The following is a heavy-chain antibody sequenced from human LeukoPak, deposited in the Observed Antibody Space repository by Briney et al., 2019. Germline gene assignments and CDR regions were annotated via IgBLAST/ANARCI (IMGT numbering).Heavy chain of an antibody. J-gene: IGHJ3*02. CDR1: GFTFSSYE. CDR3: ARDCGGGSCYGPYDAFDI. Sequence: GGSLRLSCAASGFTFSSYEMNWVRQAPGKGLEWVSYISGSGSTIYYADSVKGRFTISRDNAKNSLYLQMYSLRAEDTAVYYCARDCGGGSCYGPYDAFDIWGQGTMVTVSS. D-gene: IGHD2-15*01. CDR2: ISGSGSTI. V-gene: IGHV3-48*03.